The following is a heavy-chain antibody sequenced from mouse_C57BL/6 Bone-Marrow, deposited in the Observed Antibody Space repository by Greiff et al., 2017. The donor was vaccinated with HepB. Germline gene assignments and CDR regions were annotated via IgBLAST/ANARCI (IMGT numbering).Heavy chain of an antibody. J-gene: IGHJ1*03. Sequence: QVQLQQPGAELVMPGASVKLSCQASGYTFTSYWMHWVKQRPGQGLEWIGEIDPSDSYTNYNQKFKGKSTLTVDKSSSTAYMQLSSLTSEDSAVYYCARRNGYYVYWYFDVWGTGTTVTVSS. CDR2: IDPSDSYT. D-gene: IGHD2-3*01. CDR1: GYTFTSYW. V-gene: IGHV1-69*01. CDR3: ARRNGYYVYWYFDV.